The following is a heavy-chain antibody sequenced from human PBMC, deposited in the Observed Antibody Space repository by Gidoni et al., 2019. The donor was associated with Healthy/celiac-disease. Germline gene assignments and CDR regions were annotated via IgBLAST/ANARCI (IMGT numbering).Heavy chain of an antibody. CDR3: ARSRLGYCSGGSCYSYYYYGMDV. CDR1: GFTFRSYA. V-gene: IGHV3-30*04. Sequence: QVQLVESGGGVVQPGRSLRLSCAASGFTFRSYAMHWVRQAPGKGLEWVAVISYDGSNKYYADSVKGRFTISRDNSKNTLYLQMNSLRAEDTAVYYCARSRLGYCSGGSCYSYYYYGMDVWGQGTTVTVSS. J-gene: IGHJ6*02. CDR2: ISYDGSNK. D-gene: IGHD2-15*01.